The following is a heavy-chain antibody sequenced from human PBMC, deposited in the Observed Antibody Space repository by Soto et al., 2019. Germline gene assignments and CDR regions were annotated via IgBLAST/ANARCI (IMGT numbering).Heavy chain of an antibody. CDR2: IWYDGSNK. Sequence: QVQLVESGGGVVQPGRSLRLSCAASGFTFSSYGMHWVRQAPGKGLEWVAVIWYDGSNKYYADSVKGRFTISRDNSKNPLYLPMNRLRAEDTAVYYCARDRLDYYYDSSGYPGGMDVWGQGTTVTVSS. V-gene: IGHV3-33*01. J-gene: IGHJ6*02. D-gene: IGHD3-22*01. CDR3: ARDRLDYYYDSSGYPGGMDV. CDR1: GFTFSSYG.